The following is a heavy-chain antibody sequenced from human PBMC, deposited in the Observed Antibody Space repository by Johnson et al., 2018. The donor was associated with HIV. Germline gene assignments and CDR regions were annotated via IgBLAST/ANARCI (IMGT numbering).Heavy chain of an antibody. CDR2: IRYDGTNK. Sequence: QMLLVESGGGLVQPGGSLRLSCTASGFTVSSNYMTWVRQAPGKGLEWVAFIRYDGTNKYYGDSVKGRFTVSRDNSKNTVYVDMNSLRAEDTAVYYCARDGRDLITRGSFDVWGQGTVVTVSS. V-gene: IGHV3-30*02. D-gene: IGHD3-16*01. CDR1: GFTVSSNY. J-gene: IGHJ3*01. CDR3: ARDGRDLITRGSFDV.